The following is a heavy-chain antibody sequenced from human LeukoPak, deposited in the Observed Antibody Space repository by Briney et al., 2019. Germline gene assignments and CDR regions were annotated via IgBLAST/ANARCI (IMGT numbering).Heavy chain of an antibody. CDR3: ARGQTFYGMDV. V-gene: IGHV4-34*01. Sequence: SETLSLTCAVYGGSFSGYYWSWIRQPPGKGLEWIGEINHSGSTNYNPSLKSRVTISVDTSKNQFSLKLSSVTAADTAVYYCARGQTFYGMDVWGKGTTVIVSS. J-gene: IGHJ6*04. CDR1: GGSFSGYY. CDR2: INHSGST.